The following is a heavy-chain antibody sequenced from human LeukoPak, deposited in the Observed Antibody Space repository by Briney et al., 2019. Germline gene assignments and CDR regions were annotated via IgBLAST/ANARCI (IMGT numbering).Heavy chain of an antibody. Sequence: ASVKVSCKASGYTFTSYDINWVRQATGQGLEWMGWMNPNSGNTGYAQKFQGRVTMTRNTSISTAYMELSSLRSEDTAVYYCVRETFERITIFGVVIPYYYYGMDVWGQGTTVTVSS. J-gene: IGHJ6*02. V-gene: IGHV1-8*01. CDR3: VRETFERITIFGVVIPYYYYGMDV. CDR2: MNPNSGNT. D-gene: IGHD3-3*01. CDR1: GYTFTSYD.